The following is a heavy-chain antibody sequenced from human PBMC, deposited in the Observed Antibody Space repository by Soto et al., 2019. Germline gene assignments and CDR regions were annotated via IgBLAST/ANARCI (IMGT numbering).Heavy chain of an antibody. V-gene: IGHV3-23*01. CDR1: GFTFSSYA. Sequence: GGSLRLSCAASGFTFSSYAMSWVRQAPGKGLEWVSAISGSGGSTYYADSVKGRFTISRDNSKNTLYLQMNSLRAEDTAVYYCAKYEFVYCSSTSCYEVRDYYYYYMDVWGKGTTVTVSS. J-gene: IGHJ6*03. CDR3: AKYEFVYCSSTSCYEVRDYYYYYMDV. CDR2: ISGSGGST. D-gene: IGHD2-2*01.